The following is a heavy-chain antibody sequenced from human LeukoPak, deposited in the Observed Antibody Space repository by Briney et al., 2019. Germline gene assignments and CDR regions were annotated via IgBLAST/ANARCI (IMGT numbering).Heavy chain of an antibody. D-gene: IGHD3-22*01. V-gene: IGHV5-10-1*01. CDR1: GYSFTSHW. Sequence: GESLIFSCQGSGYSFTSHWITWVRQTPGKGLEWMGRINPSDSYTNYSPSIQGHVTISADASISTAYLQWSSLKASDTAMYFCARHKCYDDSGRGNAFDIWGQGTMVTVSS. J-gene: IGHJ3*02. CDR2: INPSDSYT. CDR3: ARHKCYDDSGRGNAFDI.